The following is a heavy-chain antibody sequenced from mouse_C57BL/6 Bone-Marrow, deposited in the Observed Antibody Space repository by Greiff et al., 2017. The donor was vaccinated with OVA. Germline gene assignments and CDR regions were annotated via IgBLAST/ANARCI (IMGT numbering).Heavy chain of an antibody. CDR2: IYPYNGVS. CDR3: ARTPAVVAYYYAMDY. Sequence: VQLQQSGPELVKPGASVKISCKASGYSFTGYYMHWVKQSHGNILDWIGYIYPYNGVSSYNQKFKGKATLTVDKSSSTAYMELRSLTSEDSAVYYCARTPAVVAYYYAMDYGGQGTSVTVSS. D-gene: IGHD1-1*01. J-gene: IGHJ4*01. V-gene: IGHV1-31*01. CDR1: GYSFTGYY.